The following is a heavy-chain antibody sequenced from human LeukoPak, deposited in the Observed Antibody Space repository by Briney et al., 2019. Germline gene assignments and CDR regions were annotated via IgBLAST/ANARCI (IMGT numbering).Heavy chain of an antibody. CDR1: GFTFSIYW. D-gene: IGHD2-15*01. Sequence: PGGSLRLSCAASGFTFSIYWMSWVRQAPGKGLEWVANIKQDGSEKYYVDSVKGRFTISRDNAKNSLYLQMNSLRAEDTAVYYCAREGSEDNWFDPWGQGTLVTVSS. CDR3: AREGSEDNWFDP. CDR2: IKQDGSEK. V-gene: IGHV3-7*01. J-gene: IGHJ5*02.